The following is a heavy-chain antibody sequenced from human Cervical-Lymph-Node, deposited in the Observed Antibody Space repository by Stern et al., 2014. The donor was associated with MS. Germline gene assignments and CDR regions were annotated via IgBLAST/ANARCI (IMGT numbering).Heavy chain of an antibody. CDR2: IHDTGTT. V-gene: IGHV4-39*01. CDR3: ARQHSSGWYDY. CDR1: GDSISTRSDY. D-gene: IGHD6-19*01. J-gene: IGHJ4*02. Sequence: QVQLQESGPGLVKPSETLSLTCTVSGDSISTRSDYWAWIRQAPGEGLEWIGTIHDTGTTYYNSSLRSRVSISVAPSKRHFSWRLSSVTAADTALYYCARQHSSGWYDYWGQGTLVTVSS.